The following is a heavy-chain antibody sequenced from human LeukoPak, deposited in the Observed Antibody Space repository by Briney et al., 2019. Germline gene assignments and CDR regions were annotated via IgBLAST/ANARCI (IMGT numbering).Heavy chain of an antibody. CDR2: ISSSSSYI. V-gene: IGHV3-21*01. J-gene: IGHJ6*03. Sequence: SGGSLRLSCAASGFTFSSYSMNWVRQAPGKGLEWVSSISSSSSYIYYADSVKGRFTISRDNAKNSLYLQMNSLRAEDTAVYYCARIEEMAYYYYYYYMDVWGKGTTVTISS. CDR1: GFTFSSYS. CDR3: ARIEEMAYYYYYYYMDV. D-gene: IGHD5-24*01.